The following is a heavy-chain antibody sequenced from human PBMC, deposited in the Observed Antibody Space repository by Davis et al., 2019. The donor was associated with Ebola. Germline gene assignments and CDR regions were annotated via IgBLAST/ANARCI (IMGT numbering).Heavy chain of an antibody. CDR3: ARGLGFLEWLLFDAFDL. CDR2: IRGDGSST. J-gene: IGHJ3*01. V-gene: IGHV3-74*01. Sequence: GESLKISCAASGFTFSDYWMHWVRQAPGKGPVWVSRIRGDGSSTAYADSVKGRVTISRDNAKNTLYLQMNSLGAEDTAVYYCARGLGFLEWLLFDAFDLWGQGTTVTVSS. D-gene: IGHD3-3*02. CDR1: GFTFSDYW.